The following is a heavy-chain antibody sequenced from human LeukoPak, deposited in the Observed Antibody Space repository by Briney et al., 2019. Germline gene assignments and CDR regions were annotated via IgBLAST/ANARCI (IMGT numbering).Heavy chain of an antibody. D-gene: IGHD2-8*01. CDR1: GFTVSNNY. V-gene: IGHV3-15*01. J-gene: IGHJ4*02. CDR3: TILGYCTNGVCPTHYC. Sequence: PGGSLRLSCAASGFTVSNNYMSWVRQAPGKGLEWVGLIKSKTDGGTTDYAAPVKGRFTFSRDDSKNTLYLQMNSLKTEDTAVYYCTILGYCTNGVCPTHYCWGQGTLVTVSS. CDR2: IKSKTDGGTT.